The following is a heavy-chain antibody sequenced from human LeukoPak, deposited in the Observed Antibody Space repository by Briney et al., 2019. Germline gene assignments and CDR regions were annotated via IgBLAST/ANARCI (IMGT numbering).Heavy chain of an antibody. J-gene: IGHJ3*02. V-gene: IGHV4-59*01. CDR1: GGSISSYY. Sequence: SETLSLTCTVSGGSISSYYWSWIRQPPGKGLEWIGYIYYSGSTNYNPSLKSRVTISVDTSKNQFSLKLSSVTAADTAVYYCARAPIVGATLNAFDIWGQGTMVTVSS. CDR2: IYYSGST. CDR3: ARAPIVGATLNAFDI. D-gene: IGHD1-26*01.